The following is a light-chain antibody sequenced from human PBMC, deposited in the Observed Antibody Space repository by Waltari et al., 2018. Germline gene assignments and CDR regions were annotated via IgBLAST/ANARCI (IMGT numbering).Light chain of an antibody. J-gene: IGLJ2*01. V-gene: IGLV6-57*03. CDR3: QSYDASVI. CDR1: SGSIARNY. Sequence: FMLTQPHPVSESPGKTVSISCTRRSGSIARNYVQWYQQRPGSAPTIVIYEDDQRPSGVPDRFSGSIDSSSNSASLTISGLETEDEADYYCQSYDASVIFGGGTRLTVL. CDR2: EDD.